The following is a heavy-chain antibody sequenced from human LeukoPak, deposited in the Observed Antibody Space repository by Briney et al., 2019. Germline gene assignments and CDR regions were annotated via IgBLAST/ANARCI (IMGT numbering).Heavy chain of an antibody. Sequence: ASVKVSCKASGYTFTSYGISWVRQAPGQGLEWMGWISAYNGNTNYAQKLQGRVTMTTDTSTSTAYMELRSLRSDDTAVYYCARDLLSFSSSGWYGFDYWGQGTLVSVSS. CDR3: ARDLLSFSSSGWYGFDY. D-gene: IGHD6-19*01. CDR1: GYTFTSYG. CDR2: ISAYNGNT. V-gene: IGHV1-18*01. J-gene: IGHJ4*02.